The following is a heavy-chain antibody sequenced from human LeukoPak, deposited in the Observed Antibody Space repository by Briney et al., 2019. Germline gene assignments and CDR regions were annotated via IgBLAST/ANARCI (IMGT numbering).Heavy chain of an antibody. CDR2: INPNSGGT. V-gene: IGHV1-2*02. Sequence: ASVKVSCKASGGAFTGYYMHWVRQAPGQGLEWMGWINPNSGGTNYAQKFQGRVTMTRDTSISTAYMELSRLRSDDTAVYYCAVNYYDSSGYYPYFDYWGQGTLVTVSS. CDR3: AVNYYDSSGYYPYFDY. D-gene: IGHD3-22*01. CDR1: GGAFTGYY. J-gene: IGHJ4*02.